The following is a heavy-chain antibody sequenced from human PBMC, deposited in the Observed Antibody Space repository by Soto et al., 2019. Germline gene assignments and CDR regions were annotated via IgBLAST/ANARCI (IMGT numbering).Heavy chain of an antibody. V-gene: IGHV1-69*13. Sequence: SVKVSCKASGGTFSSYAISWVRQAPGQGLEWMGGIIPIFGTANYAQKFQGRVTITADESTSTAYMELSSLRSEDTAVYYCATARVNMIVVGGGGAFDIWGQGTMVTVS. CDR1: GGTFSSYA. CDR2: IIPIFGTA. CDR3: ATARVNMIVVGGGGAFDI. J-gene: IGHJ3*02. D-gene: IGHD3-22*01.